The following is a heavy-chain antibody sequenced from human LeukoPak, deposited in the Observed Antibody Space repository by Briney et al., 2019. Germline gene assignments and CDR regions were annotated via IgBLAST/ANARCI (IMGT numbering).Heavy chain of an antibody. D-gene: IGHD1-26*01. V-gene: IGHV3-33*08. CDR2: IWYDGSNE. CDR1: GFSFSNYG. CDR3: TRGESGSYLDY. Sequence: GGSLRLSCAASGFSFSNYGMHWVRQAPGKGLEWVAVIWYDGSNEYYADSVKGRFTISRDNSKNMLYLQMNSLRAEDTAVYYCTRGESGSYLDYWGQGTLVTVSS. J-gene: IGHJ4*02.